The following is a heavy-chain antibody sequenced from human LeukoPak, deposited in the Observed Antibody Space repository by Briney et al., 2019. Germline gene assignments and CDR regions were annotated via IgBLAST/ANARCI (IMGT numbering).Heavy chain of an antibody. Sequence: QPSQTLSLTCTVSGGSISSGSYYWSWIRQPAGKGLEWIGRIYTSGSTNYNPSLKSRVTISVDTSKNQFSLKLSSVTAADTAVYYCARGGGSDWYFDLWGRGTLDTVSS. J-gene: IGHJ2*01. CDR1: GGSISSGSYY. CDR3: ARGGGSDWYFDL. V-gene: IGHV4-61*02. CDR2: IYTSGST. D-gene: IGHD3-16*01.